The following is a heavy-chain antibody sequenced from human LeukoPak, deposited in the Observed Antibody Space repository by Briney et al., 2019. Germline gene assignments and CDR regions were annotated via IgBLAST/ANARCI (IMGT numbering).Heavy chain of an antibody. D-gene: IGHD7-27*01. CDR3: VRDLGHSRHYFEY. J-gene: IGHJ4*02. Sequence: GGSLRLSCAASGYTFNSFFLNWVRLTPGRELEWVACISQDGSETFYMDSVRGRFTISRDNTKNSLYLQMDSLRAEDTAVYFCVRDLGHSRHYFEYWGQGALVTVSS. CDR1: GYTFNSFF. CDR2: ISQDGSET. V-gene: IGHV3-7*01.